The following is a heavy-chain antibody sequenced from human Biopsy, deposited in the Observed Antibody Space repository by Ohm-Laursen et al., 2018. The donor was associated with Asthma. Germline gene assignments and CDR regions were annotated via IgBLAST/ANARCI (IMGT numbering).Heavy chain of an antibody. CDR1: GFTFSSYA. Sequence: SLRLSCAASGFTFSSYAMSWVRQPPGKGLEWVSAISGSGGSTYYADSVKGRFTISRDNSKNTLHLQMNSLRAEDTAVYYCAKAREDIVVVVAVSDSWGQGTLVTASS. CDR2: ISGSGGST. J-gene: IGHJ4*02. CDR3: AKAREDIVVVVAVSDS. D-gene: IGHD2-15*01. V-gene: IGHV3-23*01.